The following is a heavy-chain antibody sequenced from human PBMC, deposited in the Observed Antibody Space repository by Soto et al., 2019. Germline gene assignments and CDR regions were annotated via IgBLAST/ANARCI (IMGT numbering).Heavy chain of an antibody. CDR1: VGSISSYY. CDR3: ARATYDY. Sequence: SETLSLTCTVSVGSISSYYWSWIRQPPGKGLEWIGYIYYSGSTNYTPPLKSRVTRSVDTSKNQFSLKLSSVTAADTAVYYCARATYDYWGQGTLVTVPS. J-gene: IGHJ4*02. CDR2: IYYSGST. V-gene: IGHV4-59*01.